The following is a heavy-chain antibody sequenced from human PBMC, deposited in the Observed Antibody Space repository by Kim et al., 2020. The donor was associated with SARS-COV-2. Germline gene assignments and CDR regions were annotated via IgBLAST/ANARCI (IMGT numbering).Heavy chain of an antibody. CDR1: GFTFSSYA. J-gene: IGHJ4*02. D-gene: IGHD1-26*01. CDR3: ARDEWELLGFVDY. CDR2: ISYDGSNK. Sequence: GGSLRLSCAASGFTFSSYAMHWVRQAPGKGLEWVAVISYDGSNKYYADSVKGRFTISRDNSKNTLYLQMNSLRAEDTAVYYCARDEWELLGFVDYWGQGT. V-gene: IGHV3-30-3*01.